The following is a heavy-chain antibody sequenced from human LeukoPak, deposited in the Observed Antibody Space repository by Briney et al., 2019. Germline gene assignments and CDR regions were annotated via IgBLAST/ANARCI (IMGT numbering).Heavy chain of an antibody. CDR3: ARVRGSVDTAMVSDY. Sequence: RGSLRLSCAASGFTFSSYWMNWVRQGPGKGLVWVSRINIDGSTTSYADSVKGRFTISRDNAKNTLYLQMNSLRAEDTAVYYCARVRGSVDTAMVSDYWGQGTLVTVSS. CDR1: GFTFSSYW. J-gene: IGHJ4*02. V-gene: IGHV3-74*01. CDR2: INIDGSTT. D-gene: IGHD5-18*01.